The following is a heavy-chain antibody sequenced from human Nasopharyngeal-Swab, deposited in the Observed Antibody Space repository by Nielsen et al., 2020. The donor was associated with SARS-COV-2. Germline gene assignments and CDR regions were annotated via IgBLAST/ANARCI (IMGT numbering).Heavy chain of an antibody. J-gene: IGHJ6*02. Sequence: GSLRLSCAVYGGSFSGYYWSWIRQPPGKGLEWIGEINHSGSTNYNPSLKSRVTISVDTSKNQFSLKLSSVTAADTAVYYCARDGLGWYDSSGYYFHYYGMDVWGQGTTVTVSS. V-gene: IGHV4-34*01. CDR1: GGSFSGYY. CDR3: ARDGLGWYDSSGYYFHYYGMDV. D-gene: IGHD3-22*01. CDR2: INHSGST.